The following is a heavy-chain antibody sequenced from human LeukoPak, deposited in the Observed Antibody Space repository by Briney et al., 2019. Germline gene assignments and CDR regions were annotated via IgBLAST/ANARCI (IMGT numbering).Heavy chain of an antibody. V-gene: IGHV3-53*01. CDR3: ARQFVDYGGYFDY. J-gene: IGHJ4*02. CDR1: GFTVSSNY. Sequence: GGSLRVSCAASGFTVSSNYMSWVRQAPRKGLEWVSVIYSGGSTYYADSVKGRFTISRDNSKNTLYLQMNSLRAEDTAVYYCARQFVDYGGYFDYWGQGTLVTVSS. CDR2: IYSGGST. D-gene: IGHD4-23*01.